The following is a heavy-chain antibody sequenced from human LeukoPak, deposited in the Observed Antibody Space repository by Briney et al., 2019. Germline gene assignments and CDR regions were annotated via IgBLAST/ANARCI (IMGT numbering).Heavy chain of an antibody. V-gene: IGHV4-39*02. Sequence: SETLSLTCTVSGGSVRSGSHYWAWIRQPPGKGLEWIGSIYYSGSTYYNPSLENRVTISIDTSKNHFSLKLSSLSAADTSVYYCAKRDDSGGNLVDLWGQGTLVTVS. CDR2: IYYSGST. D-gene: IGHD3-22*01. CDR3: AKRDDSGGNLVDL. CDR1: GGSVRSGSHY. J-gene: IGHJ4*02.